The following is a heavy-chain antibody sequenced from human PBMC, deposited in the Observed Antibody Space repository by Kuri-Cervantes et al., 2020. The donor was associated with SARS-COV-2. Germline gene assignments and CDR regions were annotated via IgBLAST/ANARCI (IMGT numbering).Heavy chain of an antibody. CDR1: GGSISSGSYY. Sequence: LRLSCAVSGGSISSGSYYWSWIRQPAGKGLEWIGYIYTSGSTNYNPSLKSRVTISVDTSKNQFSLKLSSVTAADTAVYYCAREAVGASFDYWGQGTLVTVSS. CDR2: IYTSGST. CDR3: AREAVGASFDY. D-gene: IGHD1-26*01. J-gene: IGHJ4*02. V-gene: IGHV4-61*09.